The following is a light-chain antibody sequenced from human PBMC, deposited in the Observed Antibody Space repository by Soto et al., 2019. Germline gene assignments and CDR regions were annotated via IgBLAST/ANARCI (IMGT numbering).Light chain of an antibody. CDR2: DVT. J-gene: IGLJ3*02. CDR1: SSDVGGYDY. Sequence: QSALTQPRSVSGSPGQSVTISCTATSSDVGGYDYVSWYQQHPGKAPKLMIYDVTKRPSGVPDRLSGSKSGYTASLTVSGLQAEDEADYYCCSYAGSYTLLFGGGTKLTVL. CDR3: CSYAGSYTLL. V-gene: IGLV2-11*01.